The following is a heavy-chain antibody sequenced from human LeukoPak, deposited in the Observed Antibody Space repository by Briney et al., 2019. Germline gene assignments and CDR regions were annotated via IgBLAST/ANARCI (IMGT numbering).Heavy chain of an antibody. J-gene: IGHJ5*02. V-gene: IGHV3-23*01. CDR2: ISAGGGST. Sequence: GGSLRLSCAASGFTLSTYAMNWVRQAPGKGLEWVSGISAGGGSTYYADSVKGRFTISRDNSKNTLYLQMNSLTVEDTAVYYCAKSPRSAADNWFDPWGQGTLVTVTS. D-gene: IGHD6-13*01. CDR3: AKSPRSAADNWFDP. CDR1: GFTLSTYA.